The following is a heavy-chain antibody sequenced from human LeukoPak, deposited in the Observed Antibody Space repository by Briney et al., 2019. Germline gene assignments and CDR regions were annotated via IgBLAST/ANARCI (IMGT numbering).Heavy chain of an antibody. Sequence: GGSLRLSCVTSGFTFSSYNMNWVRQAPGKGLEWVSYISSSSSYIYYADSVKGRFTISRDNVKNSLYLQINSLRAEVTAVDYCARDSGQLVPWFDYWGQGTLVTVSS. CDR2: ISSSSSYI. V-gene: IGHV3-21*01. CDR3: ARDSGQLVPWFDY. J-gene: IGHJ4*02. CDR1: GFTFSSYN. D-gene: IGHD6-13*01.